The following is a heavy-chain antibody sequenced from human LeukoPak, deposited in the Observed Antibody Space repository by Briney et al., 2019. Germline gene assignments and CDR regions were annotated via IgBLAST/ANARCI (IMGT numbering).Heavy chain of an antibody. D-gene: IGHD2-2*01. CDR1: GVTFSNYG. CDR3: ARERDCSSNNCVAYSFDY. V-gene: IGHV3-21*01. CDR2: INSRSTFL. Sequence: PGGSLRLSCAGSGVTFSNYGMDWVRQAPGKGLEWVSSINSRSTFLWYADSVKGRFTISRDNAKNSLYLQKNSLRADDTAVYYCARERDCSSNNCVAYSFDYWGQGSLVTVSS. J-gene: IGHJ4*02.